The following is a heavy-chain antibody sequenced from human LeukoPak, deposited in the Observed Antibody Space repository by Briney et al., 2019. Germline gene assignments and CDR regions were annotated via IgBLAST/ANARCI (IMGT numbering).Heavy chain of an antibody. CDR2: ISGSGSYT. J-gene: IGHJ6*03. V-gene: IGHV3-11*06. CDR1: GFTVSDYS. D-gene: IGHD1-1*01. CDR3: ARDETGRFAYYYYYMDV. Sequence: GGSLRLSCAASGFTVSDYSMTWVRQAPGKGLEWVSAISGSGSYTDYADSVKGRFTISRDNAKNSLYLQMNSLRAEDTAVYYCARDETGRFAYYYYYMDVWGKGTTVTVSS.